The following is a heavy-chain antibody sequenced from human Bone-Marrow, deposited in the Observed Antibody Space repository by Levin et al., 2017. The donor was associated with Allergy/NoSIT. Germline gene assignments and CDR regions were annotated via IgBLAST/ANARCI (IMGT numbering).Heavy chain of an antibody. CDR3: ARTPLTGNYGDWFDP. CDR1: GGSFRGYY. D-gene: IGHD3-9*01. J-gene: IGHJ5*02. Sequence: SQTLSLTCAVYGGSFRGYYWSWIRQTPGKGLEWIGEISPSGSTNYNPSLKGRITISIDTSKTQFSLKLSFVTAADTAVYFCARTPLTGNYGDWFDPWGQGTLVTVSS. V-gene: IGHV4-34*01. CDR2: ISPSGST.